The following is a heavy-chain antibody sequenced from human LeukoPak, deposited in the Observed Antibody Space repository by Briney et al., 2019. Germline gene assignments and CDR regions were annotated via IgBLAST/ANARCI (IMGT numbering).Heavy chain of an antibody. CDR1: GFTVSSNY. J-gene: IGHJ4*02. Sequence: PGGSLRLSCAASGFTVSSNYMSWVRQAPGKGLEWVSVIYSGGSTYYADSVKGRFTISRDNSKNTLYLQMNSLKTEDTAVYYCTTVIMGTPKDDYWGQGTLVTVSS. D-gene: IGHD4-23*01. V-gene: IGHV3-53*01. CDR3: TTVIMGTPKDDY. CDR2: IYSGGST.